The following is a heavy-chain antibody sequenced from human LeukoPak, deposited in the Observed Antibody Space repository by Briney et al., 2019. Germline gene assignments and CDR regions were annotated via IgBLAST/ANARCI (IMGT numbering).Heavy chain of an antibody. J-gene: IGHJ5*02. CDR3: ARDFGDIVVVPAASGLDP. CDR1: GFTFSSYG. D-gene: IGHD2-2*01. V-gene: IGHV3-33*01. CDR2: IWYDGSNK. Sequence: PGGSLRLSCAASGFTFSSYGMHWVRQAPGKGLEWVAVIWYDGSNKYYADSVKGRFTISRDNSKNTLYLQMNSLRAEDTAVYYCARDFGDIVVVPAASGLDPWGQGTLVTVSS.